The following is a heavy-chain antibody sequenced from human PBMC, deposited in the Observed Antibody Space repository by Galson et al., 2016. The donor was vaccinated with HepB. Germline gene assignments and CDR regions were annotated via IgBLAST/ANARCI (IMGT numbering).Heavy chain of an antibody. CDR2: ISGSGGST. CDR1: GFTFSSYA. CDR3: AKAIQLWGFYYFDY. V-gene: IGHV3-23*01. J-gene: IGHJ4*02. Sequence: SLRLSCAASGFTFSSYAMSWVRQAPGKGLEWVSAISGSGGSTYYADSVNGRFTISRDNSKNTLYLQMNSLRAEDTAVYYCAKAIQLWGFYYFDYWGQGTLVTVSS. D-gene: IGHD5-18*01.